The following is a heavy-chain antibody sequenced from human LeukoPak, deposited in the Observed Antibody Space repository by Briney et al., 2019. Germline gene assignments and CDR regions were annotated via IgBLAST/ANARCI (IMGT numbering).Heavy chain of an antibody. D-gene: IGHD2-2*01. V-gene: IGHV1-69*05. CDR2: IVPIFGTA. J-gene: IGHJ5*02. CDR3: ARVGYCSSTSCYDWFDP. Sequence: SVKVSCKASGGTFSSYAISWVRQAPGQGLEWMGGIVPIFGTANYAQKFQGRVTITTDESTSTAYMELSSLRSEDTAVYYCARVGYCSSTSCYDWFDPWGQGTLVTVSS. CDR1: GGTFSSYA.